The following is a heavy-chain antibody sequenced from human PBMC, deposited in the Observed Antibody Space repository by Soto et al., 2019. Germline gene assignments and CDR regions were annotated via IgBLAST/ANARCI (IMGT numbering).Heavy chain of an antibody. CDR3: ATRPGISAAGHFDY. J-gene: IGHJ4*02. D-gene: IGHD6-13*01. CDR2: ISGSGGST. V-gene: IGHV3-23*01. CDR1: GFTFSSYA. Sequence: EVQLLESGGGLVQPGGSLRLSCEASGFTFSSYAMSWVRQAPGKGLEWVSAISGSGGSTYYADRVKGRFTISRDNSKNPLYLQMNSLRAEDTAVYYFATRPGISAAGHFDYWGRGTLVTVSS.